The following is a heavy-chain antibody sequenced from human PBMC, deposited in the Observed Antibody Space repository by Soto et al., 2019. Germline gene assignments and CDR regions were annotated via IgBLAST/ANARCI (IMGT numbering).Heavy chain of an antibody. CDR3: AREVYNYDSTYAFDI. Sequence: QVQLVQSGAEVKKPGASVKVSCKASGYIFTSYYMHWVRQAPGQGLEWMGIINPSGGSTRYAQKFQGRVTMTRDTSTSTVYMELSSLRSEDTAVYYCAREVYNYDSTYAFDIWGQGTMVTVSS. CDR1: GYIFTSYY. J-gene: IGHJ3*02. V-gene: IGHV1-46*01. D-gene: IGHD3-22*01. CDR2: INPSGGST.